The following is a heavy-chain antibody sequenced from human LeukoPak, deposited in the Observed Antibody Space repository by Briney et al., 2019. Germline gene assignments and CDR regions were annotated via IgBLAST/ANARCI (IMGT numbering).Heavy chain of an antibody. J-gene: IGHJ4*02. D-gene: IGHD4-23*01. V-gene: IGHV3-66*01. Sequence: GGSLRLSCAASGFTFSSYAVSWVRQAPGKGLEWVSVIYSDGSTYYADSVKGRFTISRDNSKNTLYLQMNSLRAEDTAVYYCARDLTYGGKRGYYFDYWGQGTLVTVSS. CDR3: ARDLTYGGKRGYYFDY. CDR1: GFTFSSYA. CDR2: IYSDGST.